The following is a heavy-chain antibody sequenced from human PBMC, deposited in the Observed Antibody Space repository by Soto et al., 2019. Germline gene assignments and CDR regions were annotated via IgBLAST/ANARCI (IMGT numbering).Heavy chain of an antibody. V-gene: IGHV1-69*01. Sequence: QVQLVQSGAEVKKPGSSVKVSCKASGGTFSSYAISWVRQAPGQGLEWMGGIIPIFGTANYAQKFQGRVTITADESTSTAYMELSSLRSEDTAVYYWASRVGSSGYYYGVDAFDIWGQGTMVTVSS. CDR2: IIPIFGTA. D-gene: IGHD3-22*01. J-gene: IGHJ3*02. CDR3: ASRVGSSGYYYGVDAFDI. CDR1: GGTFSSYA.